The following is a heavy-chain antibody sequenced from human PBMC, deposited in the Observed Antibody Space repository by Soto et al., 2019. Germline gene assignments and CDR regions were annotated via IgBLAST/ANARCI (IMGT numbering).Heavy chain of an antibody. CDR3: ARGQGVYYSPLDY. Sequence: ESGGGVVQPGRSLRLSCAASGFTFSSYGMHWVRQAPGKGLEWVAVIWYDGSNKYYADSVKGRFTISRDNSKNTLYLQMNSLRAEDTAVYYCARGQGVYYSPLDYWGQGTLVTVSS. D-gene: IGHD2-21*01. V-gene: IGHV3-33*01. CDR2: IWYDGSNK. CDR1: GFTFSSYG. J-gene: IGHJ4*02.